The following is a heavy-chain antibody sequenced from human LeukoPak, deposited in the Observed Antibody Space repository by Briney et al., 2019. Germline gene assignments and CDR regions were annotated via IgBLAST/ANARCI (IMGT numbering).Heavy chain of an antibody. CDR3: TRSEYYYDPFHS. J-gene: IGHJ4*02. Sequence: PGGSLRLSCEASGFTFSGSAMHWVRQASGKGLEWVGRIRSKANNYSTTFAAWGQGRFSISTDDSKHTPYLQRNSLKTVDTAVYYHTRSEYYYDPFHSWGQGTLVTVSS. CDR2: IRSKANNYST. CDR1: GFTFSGSA. V-gene: IGHV3-73*01. D-gene: IGHD3-22*01.